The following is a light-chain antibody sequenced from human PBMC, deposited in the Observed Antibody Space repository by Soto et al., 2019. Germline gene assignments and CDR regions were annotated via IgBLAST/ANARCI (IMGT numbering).Light chain of an antibody. CDR1: QSVSSSS. J-gene: IGKJ5*01. V-gene: IGKV3-20*01. CDR2: TAS. CDR3: QQYNNWSIT. Sequence: EIVLTQSPGTLSLSPGDRATLSCRASQSVSSSSLAWYQPRPGQAPRLLIFTASSRATGTPDRFSGSGSGTEFTLTISSLQSEDFAVYYCQQYNNWSITFGQGTRREIK.